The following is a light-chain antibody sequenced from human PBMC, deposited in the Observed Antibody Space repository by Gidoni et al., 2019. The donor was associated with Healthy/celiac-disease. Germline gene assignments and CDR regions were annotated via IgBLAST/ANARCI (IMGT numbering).Light chain of an antibody. CDR1: QCVLYSSNNKNY. CDR3: QQYYSTPRT. Sequence: DIVMTQSQDALAVSLGERATINCKSIQCVLYSSNNKNYLAWYQQKPGQPPKLLIYWASTRESGVPDRFSGSGSGTDFTLTISSLQAEDVAVYYCQQYYSTPRTFGPGTKVEIK. V-gene: IGKV4-1*01. CDR2: WAS. J-gene: IGKJ1*01.